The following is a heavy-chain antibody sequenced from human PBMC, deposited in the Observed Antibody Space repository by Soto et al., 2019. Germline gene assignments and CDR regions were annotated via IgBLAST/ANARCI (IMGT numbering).Heavy chain of an antibody. Sequence: QVTLKESGPVLVKPTETLTLTCTVSGFSLSNARMGVSWIRQPPGKALEWLAHIFSNDEKFYSTSLKSRHTLSKDTSKSQVVLTMTNMDPVDTATYYCARIHPATTVTTLIADYWGQGTLVTVSS. V-gene: IGHV2-26*01. J-gene: IGHJ4*02. CDR2: IFSNDEK. CDR3: ARIHPATTVTTLIADY. CDR1: GFSLSNARMG. D-gene: IGHD4-17*01.